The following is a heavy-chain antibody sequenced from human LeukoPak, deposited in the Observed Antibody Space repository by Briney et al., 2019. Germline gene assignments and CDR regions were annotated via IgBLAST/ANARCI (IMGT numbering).Heavy chain of an antibody. J-gene: IGHJ4*02. CDR1: GGSITDYF. Sequence: PSETLSLTCSVSGGSITDYFRTWIRQPPGKGLEWIGYIYYNGVTNYNPSLKSRVTISIDTSKSQFSLKLRSVTAADTAVYYCARGIPATNEGYYFDYWGQGTLVTVSS. CDR2: IYYNGVT. V-gene: IGHV4-59*01. D-gene: IGHD1-26*01. CDR3: ARGIPATNEGYYFDY.